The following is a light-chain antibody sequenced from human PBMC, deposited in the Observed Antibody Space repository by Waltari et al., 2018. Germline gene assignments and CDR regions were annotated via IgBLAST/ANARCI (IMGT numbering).Light chain of an antibody. CDR1: GTIHSN. J-gene: IGKJ4*01. CDR2: GAS. CDR3: QQYNDWPLT. Sequence: EIVMTQSPATLSVSPGQRATLSCRASGTIHSNLAWYQEKLGPAPRLLVYGASTRATGMPARFSGSGSGRGFTLTISSMKSEDYGVYYCQQYNDWPLTFAGGTKVEIK. V-gene: IGKV3-15*01.